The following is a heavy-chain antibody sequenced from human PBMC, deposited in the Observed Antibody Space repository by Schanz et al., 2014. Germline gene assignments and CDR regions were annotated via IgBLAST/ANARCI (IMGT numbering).Heavy chain of an antibody. CDR2: IGYDGSEK. Sequence: QVQLVESGGGVVQPGRSLRLSCATSGLNFDYYGMNWVRQAPGKGLEWVANIGYDGSEKYYVDSVKGRFTISRDNSRKTLYLQMNSLRADDTAVYYCAKDLYNYGMFDSWGQGTLVTVSS. D-gene: IGHD3-16*01. CDR1: GLNFDYYG. V-gene: IGHV3-33*06. CDR3: AKDLYNYGMFDS. J-gene: IGHJ5*01.